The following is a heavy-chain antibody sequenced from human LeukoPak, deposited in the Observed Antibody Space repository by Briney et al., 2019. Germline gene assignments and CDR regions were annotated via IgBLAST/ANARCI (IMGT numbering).Heavy chain of an antibody. CDR2: ISSSGSTI. D-gene: IGHD2-2*01. V-gene: IGHV3-48*03. Sequence: PGGSLRLSCAASGFTFSSYEMNWVRQAPGKGLEWVSYISSSGSTIYYADSVKGRFTISRDNAKNSLYLQMNSLRAEDTAVYYCARDEAPAAAYYYHMDVWGKGTTVTVSS. CDR1: GFTFSSYE. CDR3: ARDEAPAAAYYYHMDV. J-gene: IGHJ6*03.